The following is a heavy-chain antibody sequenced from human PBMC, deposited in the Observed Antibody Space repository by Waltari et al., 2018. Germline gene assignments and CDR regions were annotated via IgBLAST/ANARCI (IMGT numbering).Heavy chain of an antibody. CDR3: TTLSVTKTSAY. V-gene: IGHV3-7*01. Sequence: QLVESGGDSVQPGGSLRLSCVPSGFTFSNFYMRWVRQAPGKGLDWVASIKQDGSEKYYVDSVKGRFTVSRDNAKNSLYLQMNNLRTDDTAVYYCTTLSVTKTSAYWGQGTLVTVSS. D-gene: IGHD4-4*01. CDR1: GFTFSNFY. J-gene: IGHJ4*02. CDR2: IKQDGSEK.